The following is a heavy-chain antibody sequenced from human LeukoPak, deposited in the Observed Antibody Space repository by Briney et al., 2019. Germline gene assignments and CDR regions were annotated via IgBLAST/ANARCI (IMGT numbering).Heavy chain of an antibody. CDR2: ISSFSSTI. D-gene: IGHD4/OR15-4a*01. V-gene: IGHV3-48*02. J-gene: IGHJ4*02. CDR1: GFTFSSYS. Sequence: GGSLSLSCAASGFTFSSYSINWVRQAPGKGLEWVSYISSFSSTIYYADSVKGRFTISRDNAKNSLYLQMHSLRDEDTAVYYCARGSYGAVDYWGQGTLVTISS. CDR3: ARGSYGAVDY.